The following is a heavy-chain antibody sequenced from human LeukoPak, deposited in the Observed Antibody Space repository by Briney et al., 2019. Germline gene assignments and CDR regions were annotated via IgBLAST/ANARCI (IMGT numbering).Heavy chain of an antibody. V-gene: IGHV3-74*01. CDR1: GFTSSSYW. J-gene: IGHJ3*02. Sequence: QPGGSLRLPCPASGFTSSSYWMHWVRQAPGKGLVWVSCIKWDARIINYAGSVQDRLTITRHNAMTALYLQMSSLRAEGTAVYYCARYCSGGSRYSPYTFDIWGQGTTVTVSS. CDR2: IKWDARII. D-gene: IGHD2-15*01. CDR3: ARYCSGGSRYSPYTFDI.